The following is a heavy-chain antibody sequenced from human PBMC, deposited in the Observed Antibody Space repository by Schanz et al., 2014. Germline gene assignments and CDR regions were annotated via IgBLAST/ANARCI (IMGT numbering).Heavy chain of an antibody. CDR3: ARDGGEVVRGVIEGVNHYYYGMDV. J-gene: IGHJ6*02. Sequence: VQSVHSGTEVQKLGASVKVSCQTSGYTFTAYGINWVRQAPGQGLEWIGWISAQTGDTRYAQKFQGRLTMTRDTSTSTVYMELSSLRSEDTAVHYCARDGGEVVRGVIEGVNHYYYGMDVWGQGTTVTVSS. D-gene: IGHD3-10*01. CDR1: GYTFTAYG. CDR2: ISAQTGDT. V-gene: IGHV1-18*01.